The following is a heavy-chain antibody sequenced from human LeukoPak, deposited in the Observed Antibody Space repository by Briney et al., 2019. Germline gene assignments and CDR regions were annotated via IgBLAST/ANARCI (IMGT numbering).Heavy chain of an antibody. D-gene: IGHD2-2*01. V-gene: IGHV3-48*01. Sequence: PGGSLRLSCAASGFTFSSYSMNWVRQAPGKGLEWVSYISSSSSTIYYADSVKGRFTISRDNAKNSPYLQMNSLRAEDTAVYYCAREGGGYCSSTSCYGWYWGQGTLVTVSS. CDR2: ISSSSSTI. CDR1: GFTFSSYS. CDR3: AREGGGYCSSTSCYGWY. J-gene: IGHJ4*02.